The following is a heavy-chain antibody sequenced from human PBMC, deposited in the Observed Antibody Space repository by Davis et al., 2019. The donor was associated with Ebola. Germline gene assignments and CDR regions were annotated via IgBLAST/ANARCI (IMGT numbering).Heavy chain of an antibody. J-gene: IGHJ4*02. CDR2: IRSKANSYAT. V-gene: IGHV3-73*01. D-gene: IGHD7-27*01. Sequence: PGGSLRLSCAASGFTFSGSAMHWARQASGKGLEWVGRIRSKANSYATAYAASVKGRFTISRDDSKNMAYLQMNSLKSEDTAVYYCSSTLGTLDYWGQGTLVTVSS. CDR3: SSTLGTLDY. CDR1: GFTFSGSA.